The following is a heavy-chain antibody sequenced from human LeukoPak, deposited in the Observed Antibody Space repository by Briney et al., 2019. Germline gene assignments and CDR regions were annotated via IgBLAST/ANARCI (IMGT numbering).Heavy chain of an antibody. J-gene: IGHJ6*02. CDR1: GGSISSGGYY. CDR2: IYYSGST. CDR3: ARAGGSYFNMDV. V-gene: IGHV4-31*03. D-gene: IGHD1-26*01. Sequence: SETLSLTCTVSGGSISSGGYYWSWTRQHPGKGLEWIGYIYYSGSTYYNPSLKSRVTISVDTSKNQFSLKLSSVTAADTAVYYCARAGGSYFNMDVWGQGTTVTVSS.